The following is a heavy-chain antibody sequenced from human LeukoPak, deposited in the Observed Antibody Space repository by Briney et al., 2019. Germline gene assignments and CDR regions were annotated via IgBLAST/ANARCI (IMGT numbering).Heavy chain of an antibody. J-gene: IGHJ5*02. Sequence: PGGSLRLSCAASGFTFSSYAMHWVRQAPGKGLEWVSAIGVGGGYIYYADSVKGRFTISRDNSKNALYLQMNSLRADDTAVYYCASHSGSYSNWFDPWGQGTQVTVSS. CDR2: IGVGGGYI. CDR3: ASHSGSYSNWFDP. CDR1: GFTFSSYA. D-gene: IGHD1-26*01. V-gene: IGHV3-23*01.